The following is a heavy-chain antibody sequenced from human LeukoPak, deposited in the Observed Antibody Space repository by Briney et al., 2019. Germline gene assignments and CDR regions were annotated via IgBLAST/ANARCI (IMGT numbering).Heavy chain of an antibody. CDR2: IIPIFGTA. J-gene: IGHJ4*02. Sequence: GSSVKVSCKASGGTFSSYAISWVRQAPGQGLEWMGGIIPIFGTANYAQKFQGRVTITTDESKSTAYMELSSLRYEDTAVYYCARRPAYCGGDCYSVGFDYWGQGTLVTVSS. CDR3: ARRPAYCGGDCYSVGFDY. V-gene: IGHV1-69*05. D-gene: IGHD2-21*02. CDR1: GGTFSSYA.